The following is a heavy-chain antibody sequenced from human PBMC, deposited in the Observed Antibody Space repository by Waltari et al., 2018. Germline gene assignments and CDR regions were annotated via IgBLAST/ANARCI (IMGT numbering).Heavy chain of an antibody. J-gene: IGHJ5*02. Sequence: QVQLVQSGAEVKKPGSSVKVSCKASVGTFSSYAISGVRQRPGQGLEGMGGIIPIFGTANYAQKFQGRVTITADESTSTAYMELSSLRSEDTAVYYCARGLALVGATVRWFDPWGQGTLVTVSS. CDR3: ARGLALVGATVRWFDP. CDR1: VGTFSSYA. D-gene: IGHD1-26*01. V-gene: IGHV1-69*12. CDR2: IIPIFGTA.